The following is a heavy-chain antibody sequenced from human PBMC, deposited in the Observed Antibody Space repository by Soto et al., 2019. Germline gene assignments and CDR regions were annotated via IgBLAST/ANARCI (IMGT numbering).Heavy chain of an antibody. CDR2: IYHSGST. Sequence: QVQLQESGPGLVKPSGTLSLTCTVSGGSISSSNWWNWVRQPPGKGLEWIGEIYHSGSTNYNPSLKRRVTISVDKSKNQFSLKLNSVTAADTAVYYCARGYYGSGRSDYWGQGTLVTVSS. CDR3: ARGYYGSGRSDY. J-gene: IGHJ4*02. V-gene: IGHV4-4*02. CDR1: GGSISSSNW. D-gene: IGHD3-10*01.